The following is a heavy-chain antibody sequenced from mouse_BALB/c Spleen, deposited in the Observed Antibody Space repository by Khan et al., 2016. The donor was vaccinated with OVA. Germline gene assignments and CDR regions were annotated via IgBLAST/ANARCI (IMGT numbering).Heavy chain of an antibody. D-gene: IGHD4-1*01. Sequence: EVELVESGGGLVQPGGSRKLSCAASGFTFSSFGMHWVRQAPEKGLEWVACINSGSTTIYYADPVKGRFTISRDNPKNTLFLQMTSLRSEDTAMYYCARGNWAYWGQGTTLTVSS. J-gene: IGHJ2*01. V-gene: IGHV5-17*02. CDR3: ARGNWAY. CDR1: GFTFSSFG. CDR2: INSGSTTI.